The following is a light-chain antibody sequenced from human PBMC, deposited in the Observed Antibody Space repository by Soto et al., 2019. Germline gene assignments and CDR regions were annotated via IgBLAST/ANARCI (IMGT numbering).Light chain of an antibody. CDR3: QQYSSTPMYT. J-gene: IGKJ2*01. V-gene: IGKV4-1*01. CDR1: QSVLYSSNNKNY. Sequence: DIVMTQSPDSLAVSLGERATINCKSSQSVLYSSNNKNYLAWYQQKPGQPPKLLIYWASTRESGVPDRFSGSGSGTDFTLTISSLQAEDVAVYYCQQYSSTPMYTFGQGTTLELK. CDR2: WAS.